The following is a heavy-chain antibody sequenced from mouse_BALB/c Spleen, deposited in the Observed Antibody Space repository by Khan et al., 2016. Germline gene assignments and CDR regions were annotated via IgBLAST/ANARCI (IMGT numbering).Heavy chain of an antibody. CDR1: GFSLTSYG. D-gene: IGHD3-2*01. Sequence: VQLQESGPGLVAPSQSLSITCTVSGFSLTSYGVHWVRQPPGKGLEWLGVIWAGGSTNYNSALMSRLSISKYNSKSQVFLKMNSLQTDDAARYYCARETARATFDDGGQGTTLTVSA. J-gene: IGHJ2*01. CDR2: IWAGGST. V-gene: IGHV2-9*02. CDR3: ARETARATFDD.